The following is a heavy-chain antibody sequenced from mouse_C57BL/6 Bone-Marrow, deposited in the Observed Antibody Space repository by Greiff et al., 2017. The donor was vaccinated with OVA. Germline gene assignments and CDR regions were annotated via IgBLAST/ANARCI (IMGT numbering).Heavy chain of an antibody. V-gene: IGHV2-9-1*01. J-gene: IGHJ4*01. CDR2: IWTGGGT. Sequence: VKLVESGPGLVAPSQSLSITCTVSGFSLTSYAISWVRQPPGKGLEWIGVIWTGGGTNYNSALKSRLSISKDNSKSQVFLKMNSLQTDDAARYYCARGEYAMDYWGQGTSVTVSS. CDR1: GFSLTSYA. CDR3: ARGEYAMDY.